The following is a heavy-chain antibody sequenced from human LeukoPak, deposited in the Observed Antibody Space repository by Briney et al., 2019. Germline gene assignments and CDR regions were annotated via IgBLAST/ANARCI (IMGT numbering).Heavy chain of an antibody. CDR2: LYSDGNK. CDR1: GFTVITND. Sequence: PGGSLRLSCAASGFTVITNDMTWVRQAPGKGLEWVSVLYSDGNKKYAHSVQGRFTISRDNSKNTLYLEMNSLSPDDTAVYYCARGVEPLAANTLAYWGQGTLVTVSS. V-gene: IGHV3-53*01. CDR3: ARGVEPLAANTLAY. D-gene: IGHD1-14*01. J-gene: IGHJ4*02.